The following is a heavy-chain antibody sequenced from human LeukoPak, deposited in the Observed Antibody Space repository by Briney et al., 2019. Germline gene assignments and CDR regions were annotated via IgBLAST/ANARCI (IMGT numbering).Heavy chain of an antibody. CDR2: IKTDGSEK. CDR1: GFTFSNYW. V-gene: IGHV3-7*01. Sequence: GSLRLSCEGSGFTFSNYWMGWVRQAPGKGLQWVANIKTDGSEKYYVDSVKGRFTISRDNAKNSLYLQMNSLRAEDTAVYYCATYSSLNRREFQFWGQGTLLSVSS. D-gene: IGHD3-22*01. CDR3: ATYSSLNRREFQF. J-gene: IGHJ1*01.